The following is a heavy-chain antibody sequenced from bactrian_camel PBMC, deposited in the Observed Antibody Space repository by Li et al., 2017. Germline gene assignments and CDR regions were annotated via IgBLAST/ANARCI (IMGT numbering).Heavy chain of an antibody. V-gene: IGHV3S53*01. Sequence: HVQLVESGGGSVQAGGSLRLACVASGSTGSRTCMGWFRQSPGKEREGVASIDTTIDRTYYTESVKDRFTISQDKAENMVYLQMNSLKPEDTAVYYCAATMYVCSRSVVAAEFNYWGQGTQVTVS. D-gene: IGHD4*01. CDR3: AATMYVCSRSVVAAEFNY. CDR1: GSTGSRTC. CDR2: IDTTIDRT. J-gene: IGHJ4*01.